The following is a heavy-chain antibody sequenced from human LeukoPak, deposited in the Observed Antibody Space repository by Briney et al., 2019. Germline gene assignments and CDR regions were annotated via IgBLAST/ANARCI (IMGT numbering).Heavy chain of an antibody. CDR3: ARHCSSTSCYNDYYGMDV. CDR1: GGSISSGGYS. CDR2: IYHSGST. J-gene: IGHJ6*02. D-gene: IGHD2-2*02. Sequence: KPSETLSLTCAVSGGSISSGGYSWSWIRQPPGKGLEWIGYIYHSGSTYYNPSLKSRVTISVDRSKNQFSLKLSSVTAADTAVYYCARHCSSTSCYNDYYGMDVWGQGTTVTVSS. V-gene: IGHV4-30-2*01.